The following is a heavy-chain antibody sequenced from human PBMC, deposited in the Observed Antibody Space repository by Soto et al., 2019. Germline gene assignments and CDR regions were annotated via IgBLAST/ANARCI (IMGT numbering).Heavy chain of an antibody. J-gene: IGHJ6*02. Sequence: ASVKVSCKASGYTFTSYGISWVRQAPGQGLEWVGWISAYNGNTNYAQKLQGRVTMTTDTSTSTAYMELRSLRSDDTAVYYCARYDILTENYYYGMDVWGQGTTVTVSS. CDR1: GYTFTSYG. CDR3: ARYDILTENYYYGMDV. CDR2: ISAYNGNT. V-gene: IGHV1-18*04. D-gene: IGHD3-9*01.